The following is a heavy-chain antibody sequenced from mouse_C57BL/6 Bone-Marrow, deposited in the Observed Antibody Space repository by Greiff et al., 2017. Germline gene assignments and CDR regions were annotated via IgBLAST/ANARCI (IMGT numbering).Heavy chain of an antibody. CDR3: ARANYSNYEEGLYYAMDY. V-gene: IGHV1-59*01. CDR1: GYTFTSYW. D-gene: IGHD2-5*01. Sequence: VQLQQPGAELVRPGTSVKLSCKASGYTFTSYWMHWVKQRPGQGLEWIGVIDPSDSYTNYNQKFKGKATLTVDTSSSTAYMQLSSLTSEDSGVYYCARANYSNYEEGLYYAMDYWGQGTSVTVSS. CDR2: IDPSDSYT. J-gene: IGHJ4*01.